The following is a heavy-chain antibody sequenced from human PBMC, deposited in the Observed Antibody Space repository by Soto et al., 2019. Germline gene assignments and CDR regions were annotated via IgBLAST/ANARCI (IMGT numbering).Heavy chain of an antibody. CDR3: ARRIAAAGGYYYYAFDV. J-gene: IGHJ6*02. V-gene: IGHV5-10-1*01. CDR2: IDPIDSKT. D-gene: IGHD6-13*01. CDR1: GDNVDTYW. Sequence: PXDSLTISCKGSGDNVDTYWINLVRQTRGKGLEWMGRIDPIDSKTKYSPSLEGHITISVDKSISTTYLQWSSLKASDTAIYYCARRIAAAGGYYYYAFDVWGQGTAVTVSS.